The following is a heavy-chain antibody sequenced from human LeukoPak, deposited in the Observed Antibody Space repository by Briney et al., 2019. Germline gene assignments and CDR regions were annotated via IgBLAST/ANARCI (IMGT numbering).Heavy chain of an antibody. CDR3: ARATRADTAMVNFDY. D-gene: IGHD5-18*01. V-gene: IGHV3-11*01. Sequence: GGSLRLSCAASGFTFSDYYMYWIRPAPGKGLEWVSSISSSGGTIYYADSVKGRFTISRDNAKNSLYLQMNSLRAGDTAVYYCARATRADTAMVNFDYWGQGTLVTVSS. J-gene: IGHJ4*02. CDR2: ISSSGGTI. CDR1: GFTFSDYY.